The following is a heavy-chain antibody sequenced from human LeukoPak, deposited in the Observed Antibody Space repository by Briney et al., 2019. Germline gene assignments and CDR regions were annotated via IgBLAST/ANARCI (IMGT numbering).Heavy chain of an antibody. CDR3: AKVRRPARGIQLWADAFDL. Sequence: GGSLRLSCTASGFTFSEYAMSWVRQAPGKGLQWISVLSDSVTSTYYADSVKGRFTVSGDKSKNILHLQMHNLRAEDTAVYFCAKVRRPARGIQLWADAFDLWGQGTEVTVAS. D-gene: IGHD5-18*01. V-gene: IGHV3-23*01. J-gene: IGHJ3*01. CDR1: GFTFSEYA. CDR2: LSDSVTST.